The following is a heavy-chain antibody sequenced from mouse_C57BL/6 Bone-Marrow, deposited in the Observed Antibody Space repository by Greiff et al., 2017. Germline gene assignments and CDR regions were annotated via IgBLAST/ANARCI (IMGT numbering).Heavy chain of an antibody. CDR1: GYTFTSYW. CDR3: ARSYSNYLYYFDY. V-gene: IGHV1-69*01. J-gene: IGHJ2*01. D-gene: IGHD2-5*01. Sequence: QVQLQQPGAELVMPGASVKLSCKASGYTFTSYWMHWVKQRPGQGLEWIGEIDPSDSYTNYNQKFKGKSTLTVDKSSSTAYMQLSSLTSEDSAVYYCARSYSNYLYYFDYWGQGTTLTVSS. CDR2: IDPSDSYT.